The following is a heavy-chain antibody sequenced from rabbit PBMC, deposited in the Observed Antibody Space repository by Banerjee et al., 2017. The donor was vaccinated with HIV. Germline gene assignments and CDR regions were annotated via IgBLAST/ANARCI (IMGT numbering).Heavy chain of an antibody. J-gene: IGHJ4*01. V-gene: IGHV1S45*01. CDR3: ARDLVAVIGWNFNL. Sequence: QEQLVESGGGLVKPEGSLKLSCTASGFSFSNKAVMCWVRQAPGKGLEWIACINAVTGKAVYASWAKGRFTFSKTSSTTVTLRMTSLTAADTATYFCARDLVAVIGWNFNLWGQGTLVTVS. CDR1: GFSFSNKAV. CDR2: INAVTGKA. D-gene: IGHD1-1*01.